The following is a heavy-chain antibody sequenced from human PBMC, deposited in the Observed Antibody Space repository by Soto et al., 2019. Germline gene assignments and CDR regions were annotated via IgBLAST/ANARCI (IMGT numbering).Heavy chain of an antibody. J-gene: IGHJ5*02. V-gene: IGHV1-69*08. CDR3: ARDARSSFDWFDP. CDR2: IIPTLGIA. CDR1: GGTFSSYT. Sequence: QVQLVQSGAEVKKPGSSVKVSCKASGGTFSSYTISWVRQAPGQGLEWMGRIIPTLGIANYAQKFQGRVTITADKSTSTAYMELSSLRSEDTAVYYCARDARSSFDWFDPWGQGNLVTVSS.